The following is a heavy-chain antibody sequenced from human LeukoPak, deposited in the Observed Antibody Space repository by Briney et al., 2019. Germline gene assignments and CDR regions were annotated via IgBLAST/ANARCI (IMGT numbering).Heavy chain of an antibody. Sequence: ASVKVSCKASGYTFTGYYMHWVRQAPGQGLEWMGWINLNSGGTNYAQKFQGRVTMTRDTSISTAYMELSRLRSDDTAVYYCARDLKVRGVIRYWGQGTLVTVSS. CDR3: ARDLKVRGVIRY. CDR1: GYTFTGYY. CDR2: INLNSGGT. D-gene: IGHD3-10*01. V-gene: IGHV1-2*02. J-gene: IGHJ4*02.